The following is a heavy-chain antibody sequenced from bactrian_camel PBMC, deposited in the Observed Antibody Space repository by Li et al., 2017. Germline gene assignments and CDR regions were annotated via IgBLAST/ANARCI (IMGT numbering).Heavy chain of an antibody. J-gene: IGHJ4*01. Sequence: DVQLVESGGGLVQPGGSLRLSCAASGFTFSSSAMSWVRQAPGKGLEWVSNIGSGDSKIYYANSVKDRFTISRDNAKNTVYLQMNSLKSEDTALYYCATAGVVGGYARVQGSFTYWGQGTQV. CDR3: ATAGVVGGYARVQGSFTY. V-gene: IGHV3S40*01. D-gene: IGHD2*01. CDR1: GFTFSSSA. CDR2: IGSGDSKI.